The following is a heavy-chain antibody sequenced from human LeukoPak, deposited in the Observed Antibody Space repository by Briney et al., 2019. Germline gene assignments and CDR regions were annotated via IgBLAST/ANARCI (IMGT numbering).Heavy chain of an antibody. Sequence: SETLSLTCTVSGGSISSYYWSWIRQPPGKGLEWIGYIYYSGSTNYNPSLKSRVTISVDTSKNQFSLKLSSVTAADTAVYYCARSLSRYSSSSVRYWGQGILVTVSS. CDR2: IYYSGST. J-gene: IGHJ4*02. V-gene: IGHV4-59*01. CDR1: GGSISSYY. D-gene: IGHD6-13*01. CDR3: ARSLSRYSSSSVRY.